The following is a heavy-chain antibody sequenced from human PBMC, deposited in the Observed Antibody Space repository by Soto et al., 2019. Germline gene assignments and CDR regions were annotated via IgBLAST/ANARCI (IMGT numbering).Heavy chain of an antibody. CDR3: ARGEPVVDATSLYYYYMDV. CDR2: IYSAGST. J-gene: IGHJ6*03. D-gene: IGHD2-15*01. V-gene: IGHV3-66*01. Sequence: GGSLRLSCAASGFTVSSNYMSWVRQAPGKGLEWVSVIYSAGSTNYADSGKGRFTISRDNSKNTMYLQMNGMAAEDTAVYYCARGEPVVDATSLYYYYMDVWGKGTTVTVSS. CDR1: GFTVSSNY.